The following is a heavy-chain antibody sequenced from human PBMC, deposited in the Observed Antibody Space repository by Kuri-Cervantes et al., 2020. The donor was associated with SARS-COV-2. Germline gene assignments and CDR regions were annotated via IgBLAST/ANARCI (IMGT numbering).Heavy chain of an antibody. J-gene: IGHJ6*02. CDR1: GGSFSGYY. D-gene: IGHD5-24*01. Sequence: SETLSLTCAIYGGSFSGYYWSWIRQPPGKWLEWIGEINHSGSTNYNPSLKSRVTISVDTSKNQFSLKLSSVTAADTAVYYCARLGLADGYNFYYYYYGMDVWGQGTTVTVSS. V-gene: IGHV4-34*01. CDR2: INHSGST. CDR3: ARLGLADGYNFYYYYYGMDV.